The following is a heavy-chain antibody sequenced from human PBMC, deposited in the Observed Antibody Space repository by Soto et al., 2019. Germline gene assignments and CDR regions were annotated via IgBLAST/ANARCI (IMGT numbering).Heavy chain of an antibody. CDR1: GYTFTSYG. D-gene: IGHD3-10*01. V-gene: IGHV1-18*04. J-gene: IGHJ3*02. CDR3: ARSRITMVRGLRAFDI. CDR2: ISAYNGNT. Sequence: AAVKVSCKASGYTFTSYGISWVRQAPGQGLEWMGWISAYNGNTNYAQKLQGRVTMTTDTSTSTAYMELRSLRSDDTAVYYCARSRITMVRGLRAFDIWGQGTMVTVSS.